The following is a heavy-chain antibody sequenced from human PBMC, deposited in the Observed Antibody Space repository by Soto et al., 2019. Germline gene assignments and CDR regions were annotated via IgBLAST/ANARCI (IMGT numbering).Heavy chain of an antibody. CDR1: GVTFSSYW. D-gene: IGHD3-10*01. Sequence: PGGSLRLSCAASGVTFSSYWMSWVRQAPGKGLEWVANIKPDGSEKYYVDSVKGRFTISRDNAKNSLSLQMNSLRAEDTAVYYCARDSWFDHLKWFDPWGQGTLVTAPQ. J-gene: IGHJ5*02. CDR3: ARDSWFDHLKWFDP. V-gene: IGHV3-7*01. CDR2: IKPDGSEK.